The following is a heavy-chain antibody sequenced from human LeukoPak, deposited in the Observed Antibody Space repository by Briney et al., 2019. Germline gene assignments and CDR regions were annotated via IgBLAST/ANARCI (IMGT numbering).Heavy chain of an antibody. CDR2: IGTSGDT. J-gene: IGHJ2*01. CDR1: GFTFSTYP. Sequence: GESLRLSCTASGFTFSTYPLTWVRQAPGKGPEWVSTIGTSGDTYYADSVKGRFTISRDNSNNALYLHMNSLRAEDAAVYYCAKSKIVQGRGYFDLWGRGTLVTVSS. D-gene: IGHD1-26*01. V-gene: IGHV3-23*01. CDR3: AKSKIVQGRGYFDL.